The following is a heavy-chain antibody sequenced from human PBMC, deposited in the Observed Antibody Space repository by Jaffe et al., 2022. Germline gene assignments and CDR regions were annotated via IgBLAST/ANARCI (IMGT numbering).Heavy chain of an antibody. Sequence: QVQLQESGPGLVKPSETLSLTCTVSGGSISSYYWSWIRQPPGKGLEWIGYIYYSGSTNYNPSLKSRVTISVDTSKNQFSLKLSSVTAADTAVYYCARFLVGAPGYFDYWGQGTLVTVSS. D-gene: IGHD1-26*01. J-gene: IGHJ4*02. CDR2: IYYSGST. CDR3: ARFLVGAPGYFDY. CDR1: GGSISSYY. V-gene: IGHV4-59*01.